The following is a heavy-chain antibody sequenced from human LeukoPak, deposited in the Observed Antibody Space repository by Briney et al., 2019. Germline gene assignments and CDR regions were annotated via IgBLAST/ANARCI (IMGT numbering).Heavy chain of an antibody. CDR3: ARRGIVLGAAPVLKYSFDY. V-gene: IGHV3-48*03. CDR2: ISSSDGTI. Sequence: GGSLRLSCAASGFTFSTYEMNWVRQAPGKGLEWVSSISSSDGTIYYADSVKGRFTISRDNSKNTLYLQMNSLSAEDTAVYYCARRGIVLGAAPVLKYSFDYWGQGTLVTVSS. D-gene: IGHD1-26*01. CDR1: GFTFSTYE. J-gene: IGHJ4*02.